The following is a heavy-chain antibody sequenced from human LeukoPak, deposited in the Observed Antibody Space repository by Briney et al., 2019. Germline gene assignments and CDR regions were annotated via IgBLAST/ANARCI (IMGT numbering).Heavy chain of an antibody. V-gene: IGHV4-59*12. CDR1: GGSISSYY. CDR2: IYYSGNT. Sequence: PSETLSLTCTVSGGSISSYYWSWIRQPPGKGLEWIGYIYYSGNTNYNPSLKSRVTISVDTSKNQFSLKLSSVTAADTALYYCARVGAKKNHYYGMDVWGQGTTVTVSS. D-gene: IGHD1-26*01. CDR3: ARVGAKKNHYYGMDV. J-gene: IGHJ6*02.